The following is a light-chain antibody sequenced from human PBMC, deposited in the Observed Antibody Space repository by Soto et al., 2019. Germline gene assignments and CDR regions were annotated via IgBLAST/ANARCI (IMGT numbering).Light chain of an antibody. CDR1: SSDVGGYNY. Sequence: QSVLTQPASVSGSPGQSITISCTGTSSDVGGYNYVSWYQQHPGKAPKLMIYEVSNRPSGVSNRFSGSKSGNTASLTISVLQAEEEADYYCSSYTSSSTPEVFGTGTKVTVL. V-gene: IGLV2-14*01. CDR2: EVS. J-gene: IGLJ1*01. CDR3: SSYTSSSTPEV.